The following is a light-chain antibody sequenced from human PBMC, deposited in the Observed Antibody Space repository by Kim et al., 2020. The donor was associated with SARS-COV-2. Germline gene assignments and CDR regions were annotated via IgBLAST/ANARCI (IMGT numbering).Light chain of an antibody. J-gene: IGLJ1*01. CDR2: KDS. CDR1: ALPEKQ. Sequence: SPEQTARITCSEDALPEKQTYWYQQKSGQAPLLLIYKDSERPSGIPGRFSGSSSGTTVTLTISGVQAEDDADYYCQSADGSGTYVFGTGTKVTVL. CDR3: QSADGSGTYV. V-gene: IGLV3-25*03.